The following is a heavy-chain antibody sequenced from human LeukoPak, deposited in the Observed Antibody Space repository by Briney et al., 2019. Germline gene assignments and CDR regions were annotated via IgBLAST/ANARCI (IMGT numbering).Heavy chain of an antibody. Sequence: GGSLRPSCAASGFTFSSYAMSWVRQAPGKGLEWVSAISGSGGSTYYADSMKGRFTISRDNSKNTLYLQMNSPRAEDTAVYYCAKVGPPITMVRGVIGDQDYWGQGTLVTVSS. D-gene: IGHD3-10*01. CDR2: ISGSGGST. V-gene: IGHV3-23*01. J-gene: IGHJ4*02. CDR3: AKVGPPITMVRGVIGDQDY. CDR1: GFTFSSYA.